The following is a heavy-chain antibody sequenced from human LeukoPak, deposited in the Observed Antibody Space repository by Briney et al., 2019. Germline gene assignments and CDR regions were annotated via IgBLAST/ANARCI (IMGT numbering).Heavy chain of an antibody. CDR2: ISGSGGST. Sequence: GGSLRLSCAASGFTFSSYAMSWVRQAPGKGLEWVSAISGSGGSTYYADSVKGRFTISRDNSKNTLYLQMNSLRAAATAVYYCAKATTMIVVVILDYWGQGTLVTVSS. D-gene: IGHD3-22*01. CDR3: AKATTMIVVVILDY. J-gene: IGHJ4*02. CDR1: GFTFSSYA. V-gene: IGHV3-23*01.